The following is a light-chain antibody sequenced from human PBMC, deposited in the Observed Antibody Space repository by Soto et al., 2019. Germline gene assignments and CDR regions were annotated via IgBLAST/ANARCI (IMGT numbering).Light chain of an antibody. CDR1: ISDVGSYNL. V-gene: IGLV2-23*01. Sequence: QSALTQPASVSGSPGQSITISSTGTISDVGSYNLVSWYQQHPGKAPKLIIYEDSKRPSGVSNRFSGSKSGNTASLTISGLQTEDEADYYCCSYADSSTYVFGTGTKVTVL. J-gene: IGLJ1*01. CDR3: CSYADSSTYV. CDR2: EDS.